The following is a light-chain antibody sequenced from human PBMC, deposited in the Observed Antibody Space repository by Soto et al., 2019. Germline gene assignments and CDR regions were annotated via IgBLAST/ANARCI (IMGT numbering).Light chain of an antibody. CDR2: DVN. CDR1: SSDVGAHNY. CDR3: SSFTSRFTFV. J-gene: IGLJ1*01. V-gene: IGLV2-8*01. Sequence: QSALTQPPSASGSPGQSLTISCTGTSSDVGAHNYVSWYQQNPGKAPKLMLYDVNKRPSGVPDRFSGSKSGNTASLTVSGLQAEDEADYYCSSFTSRFTFVFGTGTKLTVL.